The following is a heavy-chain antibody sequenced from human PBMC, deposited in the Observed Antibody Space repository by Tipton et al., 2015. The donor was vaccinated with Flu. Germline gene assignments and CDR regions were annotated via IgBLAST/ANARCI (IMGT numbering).Heavy chain of an antibody. CDR2: INPASGDT. CDR1: GYSFTGFY. V-gene: IGHV1-2*02. CDR3: ARELGEFDW. Sequence: QMQLVQSGAEVKKPGASVKVSCKASGYSFTGFYINWVRQAPGQGLEWMGWINPASGDTNPAQKFQGRVTMTRDTSITTAYMELSGLTSDDTAVYYCARELGEFDWWGQGTLVTVSS. J-gene: IGHJ4*02.